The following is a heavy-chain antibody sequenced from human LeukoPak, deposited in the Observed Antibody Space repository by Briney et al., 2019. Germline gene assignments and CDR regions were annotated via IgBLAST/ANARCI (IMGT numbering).Heavy chain of an antibody. CDR2: IRYDGSDK. Sequence: GGSLRLSCAASGFTFRTYGMHWVRQAPGKGLEWVTFIRYDGSDKYYADSVKGRFTISRDNSKNTLFLQMNSLRVADTAVYYCAKRADYYDSSRALYDAFDLWGQRTIVTVSS. CDR3: AKRADYYDSSRALYDAFDL. J-gene: IGHJ3*01. D-gene: IGHD3-16*01. CDR1: GFTFRTYG. V-gene: IGHV3-30*02.